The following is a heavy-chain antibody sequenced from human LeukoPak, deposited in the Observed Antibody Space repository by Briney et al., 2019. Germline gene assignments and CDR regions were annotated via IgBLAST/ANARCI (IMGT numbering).Heavy chain of an antibody. V-gene: IGHV4-31*03. CDR1: GGSISSSGYY. D-gene: IGHD5-12*01. CDR2: IYYSGST. J-gene: IGHJ3*02. CDR3: ARHSRYSGYSDAFDI. Sequence: PSQTLSLTCTVSGGSISSSGYYWSWIRQHPGKGLEWIGYIYYSGSTNYNPSLKSRVTISVDTSKNQFSLKLSSVTAADTAVYYCARHSRYSGYSDAFDIWGQGTMVTISS.